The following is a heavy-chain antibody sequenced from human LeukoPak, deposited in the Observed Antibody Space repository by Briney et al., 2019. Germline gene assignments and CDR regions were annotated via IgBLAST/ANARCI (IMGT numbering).Heavy chain of an antibody. D-gene: IGHD6-19*01. J-gene: IGHJ5*02. CDR2: TYYRSKWYN. Sequence: SQTLSLTCAISGYSVSSASVAWDWIRQSPSRGLEWLGRTYYRSKWYNDYALSVKSRITINPDTSKNQFSLQLDSVTPEDTAVYYCARDLGGVSKYNSGWENWFDPWGQGTLVTVSS. CDR1: GYSVSSASVA. V-gene: IGHV6-1*01. CDR3: ARDLGGVSKYNSGWENWFDP.